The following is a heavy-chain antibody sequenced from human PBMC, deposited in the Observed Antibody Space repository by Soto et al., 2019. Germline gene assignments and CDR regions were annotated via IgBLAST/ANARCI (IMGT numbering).Heavy chain of an antibody. J-gene: IGHJ4*02. V-gene: IGHV3-15*07. CDR3: ATDGGR. CDR2: IKSKPAGGAI. Sequence: EVQLVESGGGLVKPGGSLRLSCAASGFTFTDAWMNWVRQAPGKGLEWVVRIKSKPAGGAIDYTTPVDGRVTISRDDSENTLHLQMNSLKTEDTAVYYCATDGGRWGQGTLVTVSS. CDR1: GFTFTDAW.